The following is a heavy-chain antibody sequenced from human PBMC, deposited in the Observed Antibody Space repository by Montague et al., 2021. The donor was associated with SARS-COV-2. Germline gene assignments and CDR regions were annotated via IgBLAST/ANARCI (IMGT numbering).Heavy chain of an antibody. CDR2: IYYSGST. CDR3: ARLYGSSFDY. V-gene: IGHV4-39*01. J-gene: IGHJ4*02. D-gene: IGHD4-17*01. CDR1: GGSISSSSYY. Sequence: SETLSLTCTVSGGSISSSSYYWGWIRQPPGKGLEWIGSIYYSGSTYYNPSLKSRVTISVDTSNDQFSLKMNSVTAADTAVYFCARLYGSSFDYWGQGTLVTVSS.